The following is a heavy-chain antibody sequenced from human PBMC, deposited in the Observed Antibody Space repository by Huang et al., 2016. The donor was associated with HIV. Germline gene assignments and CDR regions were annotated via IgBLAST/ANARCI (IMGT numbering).Heavy chain of an antibody. CDR2: INDNGYT. CDR1: GGSVSGHY. CDR3: ARASWYEPRSWYFGL. V-gene: IGHV4-34*01. Sequence: QVQLQQWGAGLLKPSETLSLTCAVYGGSVSGHYWSWIRQPPGKGLEWIAEINDNGYTNYNRSRKSRVTISVHTSRNQFSLKLNSVTAADAAVYYCARASWYEPRSWYFGLWGRGTLVTVSS. J-gene: IGHJ2*01. D-gene: IGHD6-13*01.